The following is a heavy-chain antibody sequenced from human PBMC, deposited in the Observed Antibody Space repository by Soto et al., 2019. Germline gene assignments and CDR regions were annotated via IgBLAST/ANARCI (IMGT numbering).Heavy chain of an antibody. CDR1: GGSISSGGYY. Sequence: SETLSLTCTVSGGSISSGGYYWSWIRQHPGKGLVWFGFFFYIGSIFYTPSLKIRVTISVDTFKNQFSLKLIFVTAADTAFYYCARAPLRYFDWYNWFDPWGQGTLVTVSS. J-gene: IGHJ5*02. CDR2: FFYIGSI. CDR3: ARAPLRYFDWYNWFDP. V-gene: IGHV4-31*03. D-gene: IGHD3-9*01.